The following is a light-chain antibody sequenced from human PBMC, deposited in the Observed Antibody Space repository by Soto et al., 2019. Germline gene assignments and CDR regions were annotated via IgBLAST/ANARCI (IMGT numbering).Light chain of an antibody. CDR3: QQTSSAPFT. CDR1: QGIRNY. V-gene: IGKV1-39*01. J-gene: IGKJ3*01. CDR2: DAA. Sequence: DIQMAQSPSSLSASVGDRVTISCRASQGIRNYLAWYQQKPGKAPKLLIFDAASMQSGVPSRFSGGGSRTDFTLTITSLQPEDFATYYCQQTSSAPFTFGPGTKVDIK.